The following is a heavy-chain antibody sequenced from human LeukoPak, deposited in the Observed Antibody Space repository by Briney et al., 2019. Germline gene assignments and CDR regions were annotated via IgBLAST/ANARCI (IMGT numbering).Heavy chain of an antibody. J-gene: IGHJ6*03. D-gene: IGHD6-6*01. Sequence: GESLKISCKGSGYSFTSYWIGWVRQMPGKGLEWMGIIYPGVSDTRYSPSFQGQVTISADKSISTAYLQWSSLKASDTAMYYCARHSLAARPNYYYYMDVWGKGTTVTVSS. CDR2: IYPGVSDT. CDR1: GYSFTSYW. V-gene: IGHV5-51*01. CDR3: ARHSLAARPNYYYYMDV.